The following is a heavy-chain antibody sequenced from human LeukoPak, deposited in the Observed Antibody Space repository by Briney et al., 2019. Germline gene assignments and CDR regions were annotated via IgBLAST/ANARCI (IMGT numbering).Heavy chain of an antibody. CDR3: AKDAYYYDSSGYYGY. J-gene: IGHJ4*02. CDR1: GFTFSSYV. V-gene: IGHV3-23*01. Sequence: GASLRLSCAASGFTFSSYVMSWVRQVPGKGLEWVSGISGSGGSTYYTDSVKGRFTISRDNSKNTLYLQMSSLRAEDTAVYYCAKDAYYYDSSGYYGYWGQGTLVTVSS. CDR2: ISGSGGST. D-gene: IGHD3-22*01.